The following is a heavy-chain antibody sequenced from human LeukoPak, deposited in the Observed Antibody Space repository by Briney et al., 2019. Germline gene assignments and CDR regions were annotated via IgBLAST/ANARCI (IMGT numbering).Heavy chain of an antibody. CDR3: ARGIRIAVAGNIDY. Sequence: GGSLRLSCAASGFTFSTYAMSWVRQAPGKGLEWVSAISGSGGSTYYADSVKGRFTISRDNSKNTLYLQMNSLRAEDTAVYYCARGIRIAVAGNIDYWGQGTLVTVSS. CDR1: GFTFSTYA. D-gene: IGHD6-19*01. J-gene: IGHJ4*02. CDR2: ISGSGGST. V-gene: IGHV3-23*01.